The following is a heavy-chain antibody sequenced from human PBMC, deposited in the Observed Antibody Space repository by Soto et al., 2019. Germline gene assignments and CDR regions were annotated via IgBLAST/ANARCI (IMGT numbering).Heavy chain of an antibody. CDR2: INPSGGST. CDR3: ARACSGGSCYPNDAFDI. J-gene: IGHJ3*02. Sequence: QVQLVQSGAEVKKPGASVKVSCKASGYTFTSYYMHWVRQAPGQGLEWMGIINPSGGSTSYAQKFQGRVTMTRDTSTSTVYMELSSVRSEDTAVYYCARACSGGSCYPNDAFDIWGQGTMVTVSS. D-gene: IGHD2-15*01. CDR1: GYTFTSYY. V-gene: IGHV1-46*01.